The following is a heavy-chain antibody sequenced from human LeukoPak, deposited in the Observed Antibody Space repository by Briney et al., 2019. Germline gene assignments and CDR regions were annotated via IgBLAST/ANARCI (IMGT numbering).Heavy chain of an antibody. D-gene: IGHD2-21*02. V-gene: IGHV4-39*07. CDR3: ARGGKGVTPLYYFDY. Sequence: SETLSLTCTVSGGSISSSSYYWGWIRQPPGKGLEWIGSIYYSGSTYYNPSLKSRVTISVYTSKKQFSLKLSSVTAPDTAVYYCARGGKGVTPLYYFDYWGQGTLVNVSS. CDR1: GGSISSSSYY. CDR2: IYYSGST. J-gene: IGHJ4*02.